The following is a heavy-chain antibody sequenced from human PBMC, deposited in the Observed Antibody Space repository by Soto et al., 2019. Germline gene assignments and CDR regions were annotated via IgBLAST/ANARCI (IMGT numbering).Heavy chain of an antibody. CDR3: AKALYSSSWYPFDY. V-gene: IGHV3-23*01. CDR2: ISGSGGST. CDR1: GFTFSSNA. J-gene: IGHJ4*02. D-gene: IGHD6-13*01. Sequence: PGGSLRLSCAASGFTFSSNAMSWVRQAPGKGLEWVSGISGSGGSTYYADSVKGRFTISRDNSKNTLYLQMNSLRAEDTAVYYCAKALYSSSWYPFDYWGQGTLVTVSS.